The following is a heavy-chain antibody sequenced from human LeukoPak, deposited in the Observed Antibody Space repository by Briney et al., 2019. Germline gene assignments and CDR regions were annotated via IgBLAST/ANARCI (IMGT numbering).Heavy chain of an antibody. CDR2: FDPEDGET. CDR1: GYTXTELS. J-gene: IGHJ5*02. Sequence: ASVKVSCKVSGYTXTELSMHGCRKAPGKGLDGMGAFDPEDGETIYAQKFQGRVTMTEDTSTDTAYMEVSSLGSEDTAVYYCALGGGLRGWFDPWGQGTLVTVSS. D-gene: IGHD2-15*01. V-gene: IGHV1-24*01. CDR3: ALGGGLRGWFDP.